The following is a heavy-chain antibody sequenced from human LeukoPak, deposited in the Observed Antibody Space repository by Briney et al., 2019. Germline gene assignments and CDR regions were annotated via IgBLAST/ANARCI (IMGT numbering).Heavy chain of an antibody. D-gene: IGHD3-16*01. CDR1: GGSISSYY. V-gene: IGHV4-59*08. Sequence: SETLSLTCTVSGGSISSYYWSWIRQPPGKGLEWIGYIYYSGSTNYNPSLKSRVNISLDTSKDQFSLKLSSMTAADTAVYYCARRWGGAAFDIWGQGTMVTVSS. CDR2: IYYSGST. J-gene: IGHJ3*02. CDR3: ARRWGGAAFDI.